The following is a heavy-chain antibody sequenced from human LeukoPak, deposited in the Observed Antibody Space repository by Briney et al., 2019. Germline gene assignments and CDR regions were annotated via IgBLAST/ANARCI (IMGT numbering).Heavy chain of an antibody. V-gene: IGHV3-11*01. J-gene: IGHJ4*02. D-gene: IGHD6-19*01. CDR3: ARDVEEQWLAPSFDY. CDR2: ISSSGSTI. CDR1: GFTFSDYY. Sequence: GGSLRLSCAASGFTFSDYYMSWIRQAPGKGLERVSYISSSGSTIYYADSVKGRFTISRDNAKNSLYLQMNSLRAEDTAVYYCARDVEEQWLAPSFDYWGQGTLVTVSS.